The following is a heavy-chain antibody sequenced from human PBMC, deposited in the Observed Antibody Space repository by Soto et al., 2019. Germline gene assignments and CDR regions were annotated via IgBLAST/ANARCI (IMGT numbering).Heavy chain of an antibody. CDR3: ARYVGESHFDY. V-gene: IGHV4-30-4*01. Sequence: SETLSLTCTVSGGSITSGDYSGSWIRQPPGKGLEWIGYIHSGGSIYFNSSLKSRVTIPLDTSRNQFSLDLISVTAADTAVYYCARYVGESHFDYWGQGTLVTVSS. D-gene: IGHD3-16*01. J-gene: IGHJ4*02. CDR1: GGSITSGDYS. CDR2: IHSGGSI.